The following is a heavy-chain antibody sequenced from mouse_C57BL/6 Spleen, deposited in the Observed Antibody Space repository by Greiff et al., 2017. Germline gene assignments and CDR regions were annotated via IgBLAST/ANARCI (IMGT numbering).Heavy chain of an antibody. D-gene: IGHD2-1*01. CDR3: GRSGDFYSVDD. V-gene: IGHV1-72*01. CDR2: IDPHSGGT. CDR1: GYTFTSYW. Sequence: QVQLKESGAELVQPGASVKLSCKASGYTFTSYWMHWVKQRPGRGLEWIGRIDPHSGGTKYNETFKSKATLTVDKPSSTAYMQLSSLTSEDAAVYYCGRSGDFYSVDDWGKGTMVTVAA. J-gene: IGHJ3*01.